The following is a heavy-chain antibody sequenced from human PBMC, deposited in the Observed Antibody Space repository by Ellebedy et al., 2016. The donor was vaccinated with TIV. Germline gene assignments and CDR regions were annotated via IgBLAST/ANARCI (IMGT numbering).Heavy chain of an antibody. Sequence: SLKISXAASGFTFDDYAMHWVRQAPGKGLEWVSGISWNSGNIGYADSVKGRFTISRDNAKSSLFLQMDSLRVDDTALYYCAKDKSNNWVQHNWFDFWGQGTLVTVSS. D-gene: IGHD1-1*01. CDR3: AKDKSNNWVQHNWFDF. V-gene: IGHV3-9*01. J-gene: IGHJ5*01. CDR1: GFTFDDYA. CDR2: ISWNSGNI.